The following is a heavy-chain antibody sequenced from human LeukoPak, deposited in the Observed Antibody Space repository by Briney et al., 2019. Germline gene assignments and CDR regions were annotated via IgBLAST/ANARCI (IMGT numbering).Heavy chain of an antibody. V-gene: IGHV1-18*01. CDR3: ARDYIPSDWLYQEDGMDV. CDR2: ISAYNGNT. CDR1: GYTFTSYG. D-gene: IGHD3-9*01. J-gene: IGHJ6*02. Sequence: ASVKVSCKASGYTFTSYGISWVRQAPGQGLEWMGWISAYNGNTNYAQKLQGRVTMTTDTSTSTAYMELRSLRSDDTAVYYCARDYIPSDWLYQEDGMDVWGQGTTVTVSS.